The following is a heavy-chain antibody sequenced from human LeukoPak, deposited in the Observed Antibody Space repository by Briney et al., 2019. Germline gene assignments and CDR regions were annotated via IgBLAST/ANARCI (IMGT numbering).Heavy chain of an antibody. CDR1: GFTFSSYT. CDR3: AKAGGIAAL. D-gene: IGHD6-13*01. V-gene: IGHV3-30-3*01. J-gene: IGHJ4*02. Sequence: GGSLRLSCAASGFTFSSYTMHWVRQAPGKGLEWVAVISYDGSNKYYADSVKGRFTISRDNSKNTLYLQMNSLRAEDTAVYYCAKAGGIAALGGQGTLVTVSS. CDR2: ISYDGSNK.